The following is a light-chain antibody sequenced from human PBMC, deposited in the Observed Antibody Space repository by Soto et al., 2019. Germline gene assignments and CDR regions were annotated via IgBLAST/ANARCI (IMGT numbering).Light chain of an antibody. V-gene: IGKV3-15*01. CDR3: QQYNKWPYT. CDR2: GAS. Sequence: EIVMTQSPANLSVSPGERAALSCRASQSVSSNFAWYQQKPGQAPRLLIYGASTRATGIPARFSGSGSGTEFTLTISSLQSEDFAVYYCQQYNKWPYTFGQGTKVEIK. J-gene: IGKJ2*01. CDR1: QSVSSN.